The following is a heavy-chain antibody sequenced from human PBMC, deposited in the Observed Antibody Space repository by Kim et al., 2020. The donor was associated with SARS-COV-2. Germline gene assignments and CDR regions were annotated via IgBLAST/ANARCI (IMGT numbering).Heavy chain of an antibody. Sequence: GGSLRLSCAASGFTFSSYGMHWVRQAPGKGLEWVAVISYDGSNKYYADSVKGRFTISRDNSKNTLYLQMNSLRAEDTAVYYCAKGGYNYYGSGSYYYYWG. V-gene: IGHV3-30*18. J-gene: IGHJ4*01. CDR3: AKGGYNYYGSGSYYYY. CDR1: GFTFSSYG. CDR2: ISYDGSNK. D-gene: IGHD3-10*01.